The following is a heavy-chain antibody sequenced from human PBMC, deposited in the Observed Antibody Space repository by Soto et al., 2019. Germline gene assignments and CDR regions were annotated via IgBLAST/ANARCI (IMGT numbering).Heavy chain of an antibody. Sequence: PSETLSLTCTVSGGSISSGGYYWSWIRQHPGKGLEWIGYIYYSGSTYYNPSLKSRVTISVDTSKNQFSLKLSSVTAADTAVYYGARGDITPPGNFDYWGQGTLVTVSS. CDR1: GGSISSGGYY. CDR3: ARGDITPPGNFDY. J-gene: IGHJ4*02. V-gene: IGHV4-31*03. CDR2: IYYSGST. D-gene: IGHD3-10*01.